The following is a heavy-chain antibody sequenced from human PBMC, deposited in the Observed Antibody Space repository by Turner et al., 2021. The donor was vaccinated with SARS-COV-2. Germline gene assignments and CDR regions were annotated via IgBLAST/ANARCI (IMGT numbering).Heavy chain of an antibody. V-gene: IGHV3-9*01. J-gene: IGHJ3*02. D-gene: IGHD6-19*01. CDR3: AKEGEIAVAGNAFDI. Sequence: EVQLVESGGGLVQPGRSLRLSCAASGFTFDDYGMHWVRQATGKGLEWVSGISWNSGSIGYADSVKGRFTISRDNAKNSLYLQMNSLRAEDTALYYCAKEGEIAVAGNAFDIWGQGTMVTVSS. CDR1: GFTFDDYG. CDR2: ISWNSGSI.